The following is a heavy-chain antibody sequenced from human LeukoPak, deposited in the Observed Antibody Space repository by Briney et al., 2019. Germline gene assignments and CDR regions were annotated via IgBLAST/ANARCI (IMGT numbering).Heavy chain of an antibody. J-gene: IGHJ6*02. CDR1: GGSVSSSSYY. D-gene: IGHD2-2*01. Sequence: SETLSLTCTVSGGSVSSSSYYWSWIRQPPGKGLEWIGYIYYSGSTNYNPSLKSRVTISIDTSKTQFSLKLSSVTAADTAVYYCARVGGSNFYYYGLDVWGPGTTVTVSS. CDR3: ARVGGSNFYYYGLDV. V-gene: IGHV4-61*01. CDR2: IYYSGST.